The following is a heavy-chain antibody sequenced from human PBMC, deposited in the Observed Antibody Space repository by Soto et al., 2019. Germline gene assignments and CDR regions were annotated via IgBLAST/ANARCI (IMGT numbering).Heavy chain of an antibody. D-gene: IGHD3-3*01. Sequence: SLRLSCAASGFTFSSYAMHWVRQAPGKGLEWVAVISYDGSNKYYADSVKGRFTISRDNSKNTLYLQMNSLRAEDTAVYYCARERITIFGVDQYYYYGMDVWGQGTTVTVSS. CDR3: ARERITIFGVDQYYYYGMDV. J-gene: IGHJ6*02. V-gene: IGHV3-30-3*01. CDR2: ISYDGSNK. CDR1: GFTFSSYA.